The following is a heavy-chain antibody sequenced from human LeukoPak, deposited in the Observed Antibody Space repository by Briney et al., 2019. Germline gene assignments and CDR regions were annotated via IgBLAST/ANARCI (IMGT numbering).Heavy chain of an antibody. CDR1: GFTFDDHG. D-gene: IGHD3-16*01. Sequence: GGSLRLSCAASGFTFDDHGMHWVRQAPGKGLEWVSGISWSSGIIGYADSVKGRFTISRDNAKNSLYLQMNSLRAEDTAVYYCARSGAGGEAFDIWGQGTMVTVSS. CDR2: ISWSSGII. V-gene: IGHV3-9*01. CDR3: ARSGAGGEAFDI. J-gene: IGHJ3*02.